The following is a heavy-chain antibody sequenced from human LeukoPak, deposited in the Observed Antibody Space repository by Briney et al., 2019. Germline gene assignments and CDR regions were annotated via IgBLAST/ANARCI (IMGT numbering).Heavy chain of an antibody. V-gene: IGHV3-48*04. CDR2: ISSSTSTM. J-gene: IGHJ4*02. Sequence: GGSLRLSCAASGLAFSSYSMNWVRQAPGKGLEWVSYISSSTSTMYYADSVKGRFTISRDNAKNSLYLQMNSVRAEDTAVYYCARGNRGHCTGGTCYVDYWGQGTPVTVSS. CDR3: ARGNRGHCTGGTCYVDY. D-gene: IGHD2-8*02. CDR1: GLAFSSYS.